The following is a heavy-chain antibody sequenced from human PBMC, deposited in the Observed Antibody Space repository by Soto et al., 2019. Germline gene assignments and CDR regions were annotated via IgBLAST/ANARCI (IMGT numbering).Heavy chain of an antibody. Sequence: QVQLVQSGAEVKKPGSSVKVSCKASGGTFSSYAISWARQAPGQGLEWMRGIIPIFGTANYAQKFQGRVTTTADESTSTAYMELSSLRSEDTAVYYCARGDYYDSSGWGPHWFDPWGQGTLVTVSS. V-gene: IGHV1-69*12. CDR1: GGTFSSYA. D-gene: IGHD3-22*01. CDR2: IIPIFGTA. J-gene: IGHJ5*02. CDR3: ARGDYYDSSGWGPHWFDP.